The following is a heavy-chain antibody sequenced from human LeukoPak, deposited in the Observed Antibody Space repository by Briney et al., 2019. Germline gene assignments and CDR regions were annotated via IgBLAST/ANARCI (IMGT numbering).Heavy chain of an antibody. V-gene: IGHV3-7*01. J-gene: IGHJ4*02. CDR3: ARWSY. Sequence: GGSLRLSCAASGFTFSNYWMNWVRQAPGKGLEWVANIKQDGSEKYYVDSVKGRFTISRDNAKNSLYLQMNSLRAEDTAVYYCARWSYWGQGTLVTVSS. CDR2: IKQDGSEK. CDR1: GFTFSNYW.